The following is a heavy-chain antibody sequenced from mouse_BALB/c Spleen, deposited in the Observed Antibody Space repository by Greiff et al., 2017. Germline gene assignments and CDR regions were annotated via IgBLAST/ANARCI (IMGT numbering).Heavy chain of an antibody. D-gene: IGHD4-1*01. V-gene: IGHV2-9*02. J-gene: IGHJ2*01. CDR3: ARDGGELGLDY. Sequence: VQLVESGPGLVAPAQTLSITCTVSGFSLTSYGVHWVRQPPGKGLEWMGVIWAGGSTNYNSALMSRLSISKDNSKSQVFLKMNSLQTDDTAMYYCARDGGELGLDYWGQGTTLTVSS. CDR2: IWAGGST. CDR1: GFSLTSYG.